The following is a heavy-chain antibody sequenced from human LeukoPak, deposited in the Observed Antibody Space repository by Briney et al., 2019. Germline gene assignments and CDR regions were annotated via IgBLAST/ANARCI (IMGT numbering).Heavy chain of an antibody. D-gene: IGHD5-24*01. Sequence: PGGSLRLSCAASGFTFSSYAMSWVRQGPGKGLEWVSAISGSGGSTYNADSVKGRFTISRDNSKNTMYLQMNSLRAEDTAVYYCAKGRDVYNYWYFDLWGRGTLVTVSS. CDR1: GFTFSSYA. J-gene: IGHJ2*01. CDR2: ISGSGGST. V-gene: IGHV3-23*01. CDR3: AKGRDVYNYWYFDL.